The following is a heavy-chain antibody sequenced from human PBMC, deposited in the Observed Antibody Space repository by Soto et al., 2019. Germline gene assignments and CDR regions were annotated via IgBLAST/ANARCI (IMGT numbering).Heavy chain of an antibody. Sequence: SETLSLTCTVSGGSISSGGYYWSWIRQHPGKGLEWIGYIYYSGSTYYNPSLKSRVTISVDTSKNQFSLKLSSVTAADTAVYYCARLTRDTIFGVVIKPHYYMDVWGKGTTVTVS. CDR2: IYYSGST. J-gene: IGHJ6*03. CDR1: GGSISSGGYY. CDR3: ARLTRDTIFGVVIKPHYYMDV. V-gene: IGHV4-31*03. D-gene: IGHD3-3*01.